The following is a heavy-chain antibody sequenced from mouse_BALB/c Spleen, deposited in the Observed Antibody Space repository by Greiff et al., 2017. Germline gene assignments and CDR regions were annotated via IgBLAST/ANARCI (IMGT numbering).Heavy chain of an antibody. CDR3: ARLLQHFYWYCDV. CDR2: ISYSGST. D-gene: IGHD1-1*01. Sequence: VQLKESGPGLVKPSQSLSLTCTVTGYSITSDYAWNWIRQFPGNKLEWMGYISYSGSTSYNPSLKSRISITRDTSKNQFFLQWNSVTTEDTATYYCARLLQHFYWYCDVWGAGTTVTVSS. V-gene: IGHV3-2*02. J-gene: IGHJ1*01. CDR1: GYSITSDYA.